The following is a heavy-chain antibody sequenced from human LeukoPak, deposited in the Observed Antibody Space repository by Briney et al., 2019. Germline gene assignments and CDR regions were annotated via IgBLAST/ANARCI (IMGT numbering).Heavy chain of an antibody. CDR2: INPNSGGT. D-gene: IGHD1-26*01. J-gene: IGHJ4*02. V-gene: IGHV1-2*02. CDR3: ARGHHSGSYYFDY. Sequence: ASVKVSCKASGYTFTGYYMHWVRQAPGQGLEWMGWINPNSGGTNYAQKFQGRVTMTRDTSISTAYMELSRPRSDDTAVYYCARGHHSGSYYFDYWGQGTLVTVSS. CDR1: GYTFTGYY.